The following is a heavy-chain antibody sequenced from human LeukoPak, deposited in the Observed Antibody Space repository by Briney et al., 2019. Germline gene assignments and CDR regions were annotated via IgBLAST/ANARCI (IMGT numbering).Heavy chain of an antibody. V-gene: IGHV3-74*01. CDR1: GFTFGSDW. Sequence: PGGSLTLAFAASGFTFGSDWMHWVRQVPGKGLVWVSRLSPDGSSSIYADSVKGRFTVSRDNAKNTLYLQMNSLRAEDTAVYYCTRSPSLGGTYWGFENWGQGALVTVSS. J-gene: IGHJ4*02. CDR2: LSPDGSSS. CDR3: TRSPSLGGTYWGFEN. D-gene: IGHD2-8*02.